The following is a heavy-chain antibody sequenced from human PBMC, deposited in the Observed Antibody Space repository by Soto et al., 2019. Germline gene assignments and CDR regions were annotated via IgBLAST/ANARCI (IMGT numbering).Heavy chain of an antibody. CDR1: GGSISSYY. V-gene: IGHV4-4*07. J-gene: IGHJ6*02. CDR2: IYTSGST. D-gene: IGHD3-3*01. CDR3: ARVPPLRFLEWGGDRLYGMDV. Sequence: PSETLSLTCTVSGGSISSYYWSWIRQPAGKGLEWIGRIYTSGSTNYNPSLKSRVTMSVGTSKNQFSLKLSSVTAADTAVYYCARVPPLRFLEWGGDRLYGMDVWGQGTTVTVSS.